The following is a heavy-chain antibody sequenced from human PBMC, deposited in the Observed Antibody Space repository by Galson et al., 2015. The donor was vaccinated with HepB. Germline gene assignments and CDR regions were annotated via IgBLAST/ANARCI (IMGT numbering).Heavy chain of an antibody. J-gene: IGHJ6*03. CDR3: ARGPVRFLEGEYMDV. CDR1: GYTFTGYG. CDR2: ISAYNGNT. V-gene: IGHV1-18*01. D-gene: IGHD3-3*01. Sequence: SVKVSCKASGYTFTGYGISWVRQAPGQGLEWMGWISAYNGNTNYAQKLQGRVTMTTDTSTSTAYMELRSLRSDDTAVYYCARGPVRFLEGEYMDVWGKGTTVTVSS.